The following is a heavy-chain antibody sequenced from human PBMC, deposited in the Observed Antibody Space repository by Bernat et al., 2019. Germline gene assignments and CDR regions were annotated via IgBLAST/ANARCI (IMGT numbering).Heavy chain of an antibody. CDR1: GGSISSSSYY. J-gene: IGHJ2*01. CDR3: ARVRRRYWYFDL. Sequence: QLQLQESGPGLVKPSETLSLTCTVSGGSISSSSYYWSWIRQPPGKGLEWIGYIYYSGSTYYNPSLKSRVTISVDTSKNQFSLKLSSVTAADTAVYYCARVRRRYWYFDLWGRGTLVTVSS. CDR2: IYYSGST. V-gene: IGHV4-30-4*08.